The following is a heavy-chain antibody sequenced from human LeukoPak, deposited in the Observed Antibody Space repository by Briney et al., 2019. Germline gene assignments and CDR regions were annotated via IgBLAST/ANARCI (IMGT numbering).Heavy chain of an antibody. CDR3: AKIFCAHGVCPLDY. CDR2: ISYDGSNK. J-gene: IGHJ4*02. CDR1: GFTFSSYA. V-gene: IGHV3-30-3*01. Sequence: GGSLRLSCAASGFTFSSYAMHWVRQAPGKGLEWVAVISYDGSNKYYADSVKGRFTISRDNSKNTLYLQMNSLRDEDTAVYYCAKIFCAHGVCPLDYWGQGTLVTVSS. D-gene: IGHD2-8*01.